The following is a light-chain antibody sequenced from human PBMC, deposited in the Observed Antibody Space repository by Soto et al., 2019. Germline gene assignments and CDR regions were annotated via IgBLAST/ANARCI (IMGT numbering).Light chain of an antibody. V-gene: IGKV3-15*01. Sequence: EILITQSPATLSLSPGERATLSCRASQSVSGTLAWYQRKPGQAPRLLMYGASTRATGIPSRFSGSGSGTEFTPTISSLQSEDFEVYYCQQYYDWPWTFGQGTKV. CDR2: GAS. J-gene: IGKJ1*01. CDR1: QSVSGT. CDR3: QQYYDWPWT.